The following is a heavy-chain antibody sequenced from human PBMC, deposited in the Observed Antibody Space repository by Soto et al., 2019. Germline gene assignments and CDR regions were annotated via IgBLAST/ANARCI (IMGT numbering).Heavy chain of an antibody. V-gene: IGHV4-34*01. CDR1: GGSFSGYY. J-gene: IGHJ5*02. D-gene: IGHD2-21*01. CDR2: INHSGST. Sequence: LSLTCAVYGGSFSGYYWSWIRQPPGKGLGWIGEINHSGSTNYNPSLKSRVTISVDTSKNQFSLKLSSVTAADTAVYYCARFRIIPNWFDPWGQGTLVTVSS. CDR3: ARFRIIPNWFDP.